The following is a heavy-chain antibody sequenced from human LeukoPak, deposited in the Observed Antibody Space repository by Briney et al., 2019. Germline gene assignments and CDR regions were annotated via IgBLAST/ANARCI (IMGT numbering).Heavy chain of an antibody. CDR3: ARGCRPYYYGSGSYSD. D-gene: IGHD3-10*01. CDR2: MNPNSGNT. J-gene: IGHJ4*02. V-gene: IGHV1-8*01. CDR1: GYTFTSYD. Sequence: ASVKVSCKASGYTFTSYDINWVRQATGQGLEWMGWMNPNSGNTGYAQKFQGRVTMTRNTSISTAYMELSSLRSEDTAAYYCARGCRPYYYGSGSYSDWGQGTLVTVSS.